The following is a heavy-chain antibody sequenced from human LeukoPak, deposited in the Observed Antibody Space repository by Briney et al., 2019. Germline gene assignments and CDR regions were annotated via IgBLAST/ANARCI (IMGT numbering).Heavy chain of an antibody. CDR3: ARGTYYDSRGYSGVRLFDY. J-gene: IGHJ4*02. V-gene: IGHV1-46*01. D-gene: IGHD3-22*01. CDR2: ISPSGGST. Sequence: ASVKVSCKAFGYTFTSNYMHWVRQAPGQGPEWMGVISPSGGSTTYAQKFQGRVTLTRDMSTSTDYLELSSLRSEDTAVYYCARGTYYDSRGYSGVRLFDYWGQGTMVTVSS. CDR1: GYTFTSNY.